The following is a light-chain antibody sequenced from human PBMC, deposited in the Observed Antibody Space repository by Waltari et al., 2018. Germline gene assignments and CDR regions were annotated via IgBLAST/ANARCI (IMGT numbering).Light chain of an antibody. V-gene: IGLV3-19*01. Sequence: SSELTQDPAVSVALGQTVRITCQGDSLRYYYANWYRQKPGQAPLLVIYGKNNRPSGIADRFSGSCSGDTASLTITGAQAEDESDDYWNSRDGNGNPFVFGPATKVTVL. CDR3: NSRDGNGNPFV. J-gene: IGLJ1*01. CDR1: SLRYYY. CDR2: GKN.